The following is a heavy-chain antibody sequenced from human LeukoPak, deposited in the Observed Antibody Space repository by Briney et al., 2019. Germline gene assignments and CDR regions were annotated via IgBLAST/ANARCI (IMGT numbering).Heavy chain of an antibody. CDR2: ISSSSSYI. J-gene: IGHJ4*02. Sequence: GGSLRLSCAASGFTFSSYSMNWVRQAPGKGLEWVSSISSSSSYIYYADSVKGRFTISRDNAKNSLYLQMNSLRAEDTAVYYCATDSIFWSRYYLFDCWGQGTMVTVSS. CDR1: GFTFSSYS. D-gene: IGHD3-3*01. V-gene: IGHV3-21*01. CDR3: ATDSIFWSRYYLFDC.